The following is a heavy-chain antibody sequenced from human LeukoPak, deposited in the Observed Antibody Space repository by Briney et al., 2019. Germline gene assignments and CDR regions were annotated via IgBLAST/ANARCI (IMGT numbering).Heavy chain of an antibody. CDR1: GGSFSGYY. CDR2: INHSGST. V-gene: IGHV4-34*01. J-gene: IGHJ6*04. D-gene: IGHD4-11*01. Sequence: SETLSLTCAVYGGSFSGYYWSWIRQPPGRGLEWIGEINHSGSTNYNPSLKSRVAISVDTSKNQFSLKLSSVTAADTAVYYCARVRLQGMDVWGKGTTVTVSS. CDR3: ARVRLQGMDV.